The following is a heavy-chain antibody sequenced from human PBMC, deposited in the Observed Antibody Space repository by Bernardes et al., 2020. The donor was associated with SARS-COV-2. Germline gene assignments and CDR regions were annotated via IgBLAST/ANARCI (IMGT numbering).Heavy chain of an antibody. Sequence: TLSLTFTFSGGSISSYYCNWIRQSPGKGLEWIGYIHSSGSTKYNPSLQSRVTISIDPSKNQFSLNLSSVTAADTVLYYCAREVRSGDRYFDFWGQGTLVTVSS. J-gene: IGHJ4*02. CDR2: IHSSGST. CDR1: GGSISSYY. V-gene: IGHV4-59*01. D-gene: IGHD4-17*01. CDR3: AREVRSGDRYFDF.